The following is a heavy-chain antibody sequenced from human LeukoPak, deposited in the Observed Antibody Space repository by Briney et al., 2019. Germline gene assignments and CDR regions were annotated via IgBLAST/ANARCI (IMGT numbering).Heavy chain of an antibody. Sequence: SETLSLTCTVCRYSIISGYYWGWIRQPPGKGLEWIGSIYHSGSTYYKPSLKSRVTISVDTSKNQFSLKLSSVTAADTAVHYCASGRIVDYQYYYGSGTSGYFDYWGQGTLVTVSS. J-gene: IGHJ4*02. CDR3: ASGRIVDYQYYYGSGTSGYFDY. D-gene: IGHD3-10*01. CDR1: RYSIISGYY. V-gene: IGHV4-38-2*02. CDR2: IYHSGST.